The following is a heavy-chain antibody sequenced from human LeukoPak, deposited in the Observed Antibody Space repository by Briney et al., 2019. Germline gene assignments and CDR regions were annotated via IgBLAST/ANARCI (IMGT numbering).Heavy chain of an antibody. CDR3: GGPQWLAF. CDR2: ISTSGSTI. J-gene: IGHJ4*02. CDR1: GVTFSSYE. D-gene: IGHD6-19*01. Sequence: PGGSLRLSCVVSGVTFSSYEMNWVRQAPGKGLEWVSYISTSGSTIYYADSVKGRFTISRDNAKNSLYLQMNGLTAEDMAIYDCGGPQWLAFWGQGTLVTVSS. V-gene: IGHV3-48*03.